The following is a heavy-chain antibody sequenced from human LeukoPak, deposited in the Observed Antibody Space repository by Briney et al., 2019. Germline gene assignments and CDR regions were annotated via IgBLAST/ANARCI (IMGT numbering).Heavy chain of an antibody. CDR3: ATPRLGWSWGSPPKCDY. J-gene: IGHJ4*02. Sequence: SVKVSCKVSGYTLTELSMHWVRQAPGKGLAWMGGFDPEDGETIYAQKFQGRVTMTEDTSTDTAYMELSRLRSEDTAVYYCATPRLGWSWGSPPKCDYWGQGTLVTVSS. V-gene: IGHV1-24*01. CDR2: FDPEDGET. CDR1: GYTLTELS. D-gene: IGHD4-23*01.